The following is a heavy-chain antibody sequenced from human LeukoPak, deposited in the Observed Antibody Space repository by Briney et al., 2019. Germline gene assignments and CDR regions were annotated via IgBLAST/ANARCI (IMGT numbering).Heavy chain of an antibody. V-gene: IGHV3-30*18. J-gene: IGHJ4*02. D-gene: IGHD2-2*01. CDR2: ISYDGSHE. CDR1: GFTFSSYG. CDR3: AKAFSALGYCSSTSCDPDYFDY. Sequence: GGSLRLSCAASGFTFSSYGIHWVRQAPGMGLQWVAVISYDGSHEYYGDSVRGRFTISRDNSKNTVYLQMNSLRAEDTAVYYCAKAFSALGYCSSTSCDPDYFDYWGQGTLVTVSS.